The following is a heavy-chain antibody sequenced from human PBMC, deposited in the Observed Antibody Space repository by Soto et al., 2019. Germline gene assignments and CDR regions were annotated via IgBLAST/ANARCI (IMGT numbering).Heavy chain of an antibody. J-gene: IGHJ6*02. V-gene: IGHV1-18*01. D-gene: IGHD5-18*01. Sequence: ASVKVSCKASGYTFTSYGISWVRQAPGQGLEWMGWISAYNGNTNYAQKPQGRVTMTTDTSTSTAYMELRSLRSDDTAVYYCARMGFSTAMANYYSYGMDVWGQGTTVTVSS. CDR1: GYTFTSYG. CDR3: ARMGFSTAMANYYSYGMDV. CDR2: ISAYNGNT.